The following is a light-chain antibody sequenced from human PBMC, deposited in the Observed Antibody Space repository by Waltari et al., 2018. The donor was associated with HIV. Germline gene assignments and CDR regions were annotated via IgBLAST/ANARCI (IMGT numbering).Light chain of an antibody. J-gene: IGLJ2*01. V-gene: IGLV1-51*01. CDR2: DNN. CDR3: GTWDTSLSAGL. Sequence: QSVLTQPPSVSAAPGQRVTISCSGSTSNLGTNSVSWYQQFPGTAPKPLIYDNNHRSAGIPDRFSGSKSGTSATLAITGLQTEDEADYYCGTWDTSLSAGLFGGGTKVTVL. CDR1: TSNLGTNS.